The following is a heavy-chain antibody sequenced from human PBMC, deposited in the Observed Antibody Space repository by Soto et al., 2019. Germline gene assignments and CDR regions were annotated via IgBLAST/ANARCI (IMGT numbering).Heavy chain of an antibody. CDR3: AKDRDSSGYYGLDY. J-gene: IGHJ4*02. V-gene: IGHV3-30*18. CDR1: GFTFSSYG. D-gene: IGHD3-22*01. Sequence: GALRLSCAASGFTFSSYGMHWVRQAPGKGLEWVAVISYDGSNKYYADSVKGRFTISRDNSKNALYLQMNSLRAEDTAVYYCAKDRDSSGYYGLDYWGQGTLVTVSS. CDR2: ISYDGSNK.